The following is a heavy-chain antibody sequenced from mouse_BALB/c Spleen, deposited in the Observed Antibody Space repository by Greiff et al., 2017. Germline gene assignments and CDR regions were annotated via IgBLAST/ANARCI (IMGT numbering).Heavy chain of an antibody. Sequence: DVQLQESGAELVRPGASVKISCKASGYTFTNYHINWVKQRPGQGLDWIGYINPYNDYTSYNQKFKGKATLTVDKSSSTAYMELSSLTSEDSAVYYCARRGLRYAMDYWGQGTSVTVSS. J-gene: IGHJ4*01. D-gene: IGHD1-1*01. V-gene: IGHV1S45*01. CDR1: GYTFTNYH. CDR2: INPYNDYT. CDR3: ARRGLRYAMDY.